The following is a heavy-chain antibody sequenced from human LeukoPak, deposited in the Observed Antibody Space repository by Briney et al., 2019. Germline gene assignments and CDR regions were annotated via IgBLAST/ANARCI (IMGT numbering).Heavy chain of an antibody. Sequence: RGSLRLSCAASGFTFSSYSMNWVRQTPGKGLEWVSSISSSSSYIYYADSVKGRFTISRDNAKNSLYLQMNSLRAEDTAVYYCARDHIAVAGNKFDYWGQGTLVTVSS. CDR3: ARDHIAVAGNKFDY. D-gene: IGHD6-19*01. V-gene: IGHV3-21*01. CDR2: ISSSSSYI. J-gene: IGHJ4*02. CDR1: GFTFSSYS.